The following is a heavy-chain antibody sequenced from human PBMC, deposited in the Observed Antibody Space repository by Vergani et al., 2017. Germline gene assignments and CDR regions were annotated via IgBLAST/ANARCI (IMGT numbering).Heavy chain of an antibody. CDR3: AKRASEYYFDY. Sequence: EVQLVESGGGLVQPGRSLRLSCAASGFTFDDYAMHWVRQAPGKGLEWVSGISWNSGSIGYADSVKGRFTISRDNAKNSLYLQMNSLRAEDTALYYCAKRASEYYFDYWGQGTLVTVSS. J-gene: IGHJ4*02. CDR2: ISWNSGSI. CDR1: GFTFDDYA. V-gene: IGHV3-9*01.